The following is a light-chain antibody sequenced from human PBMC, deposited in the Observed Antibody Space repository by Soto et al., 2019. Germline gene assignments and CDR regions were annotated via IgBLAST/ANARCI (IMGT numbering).Light chain of an antibody. V-gene: IGLV2-14*01. CDR3: SSYTSSTTLDVV. Sequence: QSALTQPASVSGSPGQSITISCTGTSRDVGGYNYVSWYQQHPGTAPKLMIYEVTNRPSGVSNCFSGSKSGNTASLTISGLQAEDEADYFCSSYTSSTTLDVVFGGGTKLTVL. CDR1: SRDVGGYNY. CDR2: EVT. J-gene: IGLJ2*01.